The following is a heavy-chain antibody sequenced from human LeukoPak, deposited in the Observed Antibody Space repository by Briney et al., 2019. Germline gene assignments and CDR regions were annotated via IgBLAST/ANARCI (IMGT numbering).Heavy chain of an antibody. V-gene: IGHV3-23*01. D-gene: IGHD5-18*01. CDR2: ISGSGGST. Sequence: GGSLRLSCAASGFTFSSYAMSWVRQAPGKGLEWVSAISGSGGSTYYADSGKGRFTISRDNSKNTLYLQMNSLRAQDTAVYYCARDPGPTWIQLGYFDYWGQGTLVTGSS. CDR1: GFTFSSYA. CDR3: ARDPGPTWIQLGYFDY. J-gene: IGHJ4*02.